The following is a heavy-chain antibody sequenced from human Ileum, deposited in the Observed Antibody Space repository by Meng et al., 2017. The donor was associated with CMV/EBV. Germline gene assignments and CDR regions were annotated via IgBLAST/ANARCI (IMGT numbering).Heavy chain of an antibody. Sequence: GESLKISCAASGFTFRNYAMTWFRQAPGKGLEWVSSIYGNGGTPPYPDSVKGRFTISRDNSRNSLNLQMNNLRAEDTAVYYCARDSGFQSGANWYSGFDIWGQGTMVTVSS. CDR2: IYGNGGTP. D-gene: IGHD2-21*01. CDR1: GFTFRNYA. V-gene: IGHV3-23*01. CDR3: ARDSGFQSGANWYSGFDI. J-gene: IGHJ3*02.